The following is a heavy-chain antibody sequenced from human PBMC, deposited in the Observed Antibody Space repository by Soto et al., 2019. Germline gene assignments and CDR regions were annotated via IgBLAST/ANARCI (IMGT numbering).Heavy chain of an antibody. CDR2: ISVNGNNI. CDR3: ARSHSSSWHWFDP. V-gene: IGHV3-30-3*01. D-gene: IGHD6-13*01. CDR1: GFTFSSYP. J-gene: IGHJ5*02. Sequence: QVQLVESGGGVVQPGRSLRLSCAASGFTFSSYPMHWVRQAPGKGPEWVAVISVNGNNIHYGDSVKGRFTISRDNSKNTLYLKMSSLRVEDTAVYYCARSHSSSWHWFDPWGQGTLVTVSS.